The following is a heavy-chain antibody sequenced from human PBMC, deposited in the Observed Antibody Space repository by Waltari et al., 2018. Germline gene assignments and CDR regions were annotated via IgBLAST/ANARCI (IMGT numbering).Heavy chain of an antibody. CDR2: INHSGST. Sequence: QVQLQQWGAGLLKPSETLSLTCAVYGESFSGYYWSWIRKPPGNGLEWIGEINHSGSTNYNPSLKSRVTISVDTSKNQFSLKLSSVTAADTAVYYCATPYYDFWSGYRGRYMDVWGKGTTVTVSS. CDR3: ATPYYDFWSGYRGRYMDV. D-gene: IGHD3-3*01. V-gene: IGHV4-34*01. CDR1: GESFSGYY. J-gene: IGHJ6*03.